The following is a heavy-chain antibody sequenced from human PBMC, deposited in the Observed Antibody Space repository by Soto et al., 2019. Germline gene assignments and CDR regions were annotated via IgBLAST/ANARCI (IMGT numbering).Heavy chain of an antibody. V-gene: IGHV1-18*01. D-gene: IGHD3-3*01. J-gene: IGHJ6*02. Sequence: ASVKVSCKASGYTFTSYGISWVRQAPEQGLEWMGWISAYNGNTNYAQKLQGRVTMTTDTSTSTAYMELRSLRSDDTAVYYCARDRSPPDTYYDFWSGYYYYYYGMDVWGQGTTVTVSS. CDR2: ISAYNGNT. CDR3: ARDRSPPDTYYDFWSGYYYYYYGMDV. CDR1: GYTFTSYG.